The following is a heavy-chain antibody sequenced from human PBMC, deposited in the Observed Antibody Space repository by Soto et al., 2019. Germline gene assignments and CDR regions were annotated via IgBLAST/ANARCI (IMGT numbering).Heavy chain of an antibody. CDR3: ARGRTGMDV. J-gene: IGHJ6*02. V-gene: IGHV3-30-3*01. CDR1: GFTFSSYA. CDR2: ISYDGSNK. Sequence: PGGSLRLSCAASGFTFSSYAMHWVRQAPGKGLEWVAVISYDGSNKYYADSVKGRFTISRDNSKNTLYLQMNSLRAEDTAVYYCARGRTGMDVWGQGTTVTVSS.